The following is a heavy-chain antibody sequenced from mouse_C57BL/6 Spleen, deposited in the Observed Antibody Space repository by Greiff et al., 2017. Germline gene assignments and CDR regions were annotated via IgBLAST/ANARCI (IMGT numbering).Heavy chain of an antibody. Sequence: QVQLQQPGAELVKPGASVKLSCKASGYTFTSYWMHWVKQRPGQGLEWIGMIHPNSGSTNYNEKFKSKATLTVDKSSSTAYMQLSSLTSEDSAVYYGASGYYGRSYGYFEVWGTGTTVTVSS. CDR3: ASGYYGRSYGYFEV. CDR2: IHPNSGST. CDR1: GYTFTSYW. J-gene: IGHJ1*03. V-gene: IGHV1-64*01. D-gene: IGHD1-1*01.